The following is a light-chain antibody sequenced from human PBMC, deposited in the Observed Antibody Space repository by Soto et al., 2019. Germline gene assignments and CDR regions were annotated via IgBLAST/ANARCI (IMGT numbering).Light chain of an antibody. V-gene: IGLV2-14*01. CDR2: EVT. CDR3: GSWTTYRPYV. CDR1: SSDIGNYNA. J-gene: IGLJ1*01. Sequence: ALTQPASVSGSPGQSITIPCTGTSSDIGNYNAVSWYQQHPGKAPKLIIYEVTNRPSGVSDRFSGSKSGNTASLTISGLQAEDEADYYCGSWTTYRPYVFATGTKVTVL.